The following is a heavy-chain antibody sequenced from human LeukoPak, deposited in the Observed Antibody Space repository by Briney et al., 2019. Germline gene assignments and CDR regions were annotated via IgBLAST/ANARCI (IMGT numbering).Heavy chain of an antibody. CDR2: INPNSGGT. V-gene: IGHV1-2*02. D-gene: IGHD6-19*01. J-gene: IGHJ3*02. CDR1: GYTFTSYD. CDR3: ARGGLANAFDI. Sequence: ASVKVSCKASGYTFTSYDINWVRQATGQGLEWMGWINPNSGGTNYAQKFQGRVTMTRDTSISTAYMELSRLRSDDTAVYYCARGGLANAFDIWGQGTMVTVPS.